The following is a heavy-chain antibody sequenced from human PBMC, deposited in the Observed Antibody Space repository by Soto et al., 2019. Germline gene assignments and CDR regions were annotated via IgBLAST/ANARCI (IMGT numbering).Heavy chain of an antibody. D-gene: IGHD3-9*01. J-gene: IGHJ3*02. CDR3: ARRYGDAFDI. V-gene: IGHV4-61*08. CDR2: IYYSGST. Sequence: SETLSLTCSVSGGSIRSGGYYWSWFRQPPGKGLEWIGYIYYSGSTNYNPSLKSRVTISVDTSKNQFSLKLSSVTAADTAVYYCARRYGDAFDIWGQGTMVTVSS. CDR1: GGSIRSGGYY.